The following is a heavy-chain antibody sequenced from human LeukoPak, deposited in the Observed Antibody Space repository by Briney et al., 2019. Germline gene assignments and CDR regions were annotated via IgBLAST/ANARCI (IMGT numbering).Heavy chain of an antibody. CDR2: ISYDGSNK. J-gene: IGHJ6*02. Sequence: GRSLRLSCAASGFTFSSYGMHWVRQAPGKGLEWVAVISYDGSNKYYADSVKGRFTISRDNSKNTLYLQMNSLRAEDTAVYYCAKTRGGRDSHYYYYYGMDVWGQGTTVTVPS. CDR1: GFTFSSYG. V-gene: IGHV3-30*18. D-gene: IGHD2-21*01. CDR3: AKTRGGRDSHYYYYYGMDV.